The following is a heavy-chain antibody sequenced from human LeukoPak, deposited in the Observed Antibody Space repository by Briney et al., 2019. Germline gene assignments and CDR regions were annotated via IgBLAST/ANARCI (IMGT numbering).Heavy chain of an antibody. CDR2: IYFSGGT. V-gene: IGHV4-59*12. CDR3: ARDTSGWSNFDY. Sequence: SETLSLTCTVSGGSFSSYYWSWIRQPPGEGLECIGYIYFSGGTNCNPSLKSRATISVDTSKNQFSLKLSSVTAADAAVYYCARDTSGWSNFDYWGQGTLVTVSS. D-gene: IGHD6-19*01. CDR1: GGSFSSYY. J-gene: IGHJ4*02.